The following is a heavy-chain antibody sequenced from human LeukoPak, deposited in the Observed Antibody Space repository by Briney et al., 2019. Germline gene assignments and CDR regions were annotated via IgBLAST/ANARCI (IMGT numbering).Heavy chain of an antibody. V-gene: IGHV3-30*04. J-gene: IGHJ1*01. CDR3: AKRPPSLDAEYFQH. CDR2: ISYDGSNK. CDR1: GFTFSSYA. Sequence: GRSLRLSCAASGFTFSSYAMHWVRQAPGKGLEWVAVISYDGSNKYYADSVKGRFTISRDNSKNTLYLQMNSLRAEDTAVYYCAKRPPSLDAEYFQHWGQGTLVIVSS.